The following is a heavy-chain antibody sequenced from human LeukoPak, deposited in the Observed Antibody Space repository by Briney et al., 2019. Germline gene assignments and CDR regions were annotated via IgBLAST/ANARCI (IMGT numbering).Heavy chain of an antibody. Sequence: PGGSLRLSCAASGFTFSSYGMHWVRQAPGKGLEWVAFIRYDGSNKYYADSVKGRFTISRDNSKNTLYLQMNSLRAEDTAVYYCAKDRGVVVAATRYNWFDPWGQGTLVTVSS. D-gene: IGHD2-15*01. V-gene: IGHV3-30*02. J-gene: IGHJ5*02. CDR2: IRYDGSNK. CDR3: AKDRGVVVAATRYNWFDP. CDR1: GFTFSSYG.